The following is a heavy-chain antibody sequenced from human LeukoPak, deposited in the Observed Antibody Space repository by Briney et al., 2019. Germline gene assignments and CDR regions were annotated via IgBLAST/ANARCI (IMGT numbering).Heavy chain of an antibody. J-gene: IGHJ4*02. CDR1: GFTFSSYS. Sequence: GGSLRLSCAASGFTFSSYSMDWVRQAPGKGLEWVSSISSDSNYIYYADSVKGRFTISRDNAKDSLYLHMNTLRAEDTAVYYCARDYKGLSEYWGQGTLVTVSS. CDR3: ARDYKGLSEY. V-gene: IGHV3-21*01. CDR2: ISSDSNYI. D-gene: IGHD1-1*01.